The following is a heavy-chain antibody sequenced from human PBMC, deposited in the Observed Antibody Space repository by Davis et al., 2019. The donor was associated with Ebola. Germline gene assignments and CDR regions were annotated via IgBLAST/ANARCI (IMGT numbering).Heavy chain of an antibody. CDR2: ISYDGSNK. V-gene: IGHV3-30*03. D-gene: IGHD1-26*01. CDR3: ARVGSSGSYYYFDY. CDR1: GFTFSSYG. Sequence: GESLKISCAASGFTFSSYGMHWVRQAPGKGLEWVAVISYDGSNKYYADSVKGRFTISRDNSKNTLYLQMNSLRAEDTAVYYCARVGSSGSYYYFDYWGQGTLVTVSS. J-gene: IGHJ4*02.